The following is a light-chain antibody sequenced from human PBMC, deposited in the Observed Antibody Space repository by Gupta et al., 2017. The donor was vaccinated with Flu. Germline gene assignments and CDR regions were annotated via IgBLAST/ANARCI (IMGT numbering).Light chain of an antibody. J-gene: IGKJ2*01. CDR3: QQENSYPFT. V-gene: IGKV1-5*03. Sequence: DIQMTQSPSTLSASVGDRVTITCRTSQSISSWLAWYQQKPGKAPKLLIYKASSLESGVPSRFSGSGSGTEFTLTISSLQPDDFVTYYCQQENSYPFTFGQGTKLEIK. CDR2: KAS. CDR1: QSISSW.